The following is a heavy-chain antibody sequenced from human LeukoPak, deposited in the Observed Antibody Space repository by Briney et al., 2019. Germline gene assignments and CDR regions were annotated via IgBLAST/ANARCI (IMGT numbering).Heavy chain of an antibody. CDR1: GFTFSSYW. CDR2: IKQDGSEK. CDR3: ARAGYSGYDYNGGY. Sequence: PGGSLRLSCAASGFTFSSYWMSWVHQAPGKGLEWVANIKQDGSEKYYVDSVKGRFTISRDNAKNSLYLQMNSLRAEDTAVYYCARAGYSGYDYNGGYWGQGTLVTVSS. D-gene: IGHD5-12*01. J-gene: IGHJ4*02. V-gene: IGHV3-7*01.